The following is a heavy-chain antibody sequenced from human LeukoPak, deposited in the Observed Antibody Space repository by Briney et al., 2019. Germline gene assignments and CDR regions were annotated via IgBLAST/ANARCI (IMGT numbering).Heavy chain of an antibody. CDR3: ARDPYDSSGYYFDY. D-gene: IGHD3-22*01. CDR2: INPNSGGT. J-gene: IGHJ4*02. Sequence: GASVKVSCRASGYTFTGYYMHWVRQAPGQGLEWMGWINPNSGGTNYAQKFQGRVTMTRDTPTSTAYMELSRLRSDDTAVYYCARDPYDSSGYYFDYWGQGTLVTVSS. CDR1: GYTFTGYY. V-gene: IGHV1-2*02.